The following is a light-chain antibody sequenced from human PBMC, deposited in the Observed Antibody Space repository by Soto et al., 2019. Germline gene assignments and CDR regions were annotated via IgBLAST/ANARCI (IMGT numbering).Light chain of an antibody. CDR2: LEGSGSY. J-gene: IGLJ1*01. Sequence: QAVVTQSSSASASLGSSVSLTCTLSSGHSSYIIAWHQQQPGKAPRYLMKLEGSGSYIKGSGVPDRFSGSSSGADRYLTISNLQFEDEADYYCETWDSNTYVFGTGTKLTVL. V-gene: IGLV4-60*02. CDR3: ETWDSNTYV. CDR1: SGHSSYI.